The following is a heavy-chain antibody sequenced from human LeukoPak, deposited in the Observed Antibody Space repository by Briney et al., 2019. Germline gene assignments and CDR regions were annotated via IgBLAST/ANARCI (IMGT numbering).Heavy chain of an antibody. CDR2: IYYSGST. CDR3: ARESLTWLQSRTSWFDP. V-gene: IGHV4-34*01. Sequence: SETLSLTCAVYGGSFSGYYWSWVRQPPGKGLEWIGTIYYSGSTYYNPSLKSRVTISVDSSKNQFSLRLSSVTAADTAVYYCARESLTWLQSRTSWFDPWGQGTLVTVSS. D-gene: IGHD5-24*01. CDR1: GGSFSGYY. J-gene: IGHJ5*02.